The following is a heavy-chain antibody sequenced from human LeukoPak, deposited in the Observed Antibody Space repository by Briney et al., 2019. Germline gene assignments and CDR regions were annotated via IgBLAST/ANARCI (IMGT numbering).Heavy chain of an antibody. V-gene: IGHV3-48*01. J-gene: IGHJ6*03. CDR3: ARFAAGGSYYYYMDV. D-gene: IGHD6-25*01. Sequence: GGSLRLSCAASGFTFSSYTMNWVRQPPGKGLEWVSNIGTSSTTIYYADSVKGRFTISRDNARNSLYLQMNSLRADDTAVYYCARFAAGGSYYYYMDVWGKGTTVTVSS. CDR2: IGTSSTTI. CDR1: GFTFSSYT.